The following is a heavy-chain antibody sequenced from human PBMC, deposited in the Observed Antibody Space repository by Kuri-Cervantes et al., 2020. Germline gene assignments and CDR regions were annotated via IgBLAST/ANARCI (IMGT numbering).Heavy chain of an antibody. CDR1: GYTFTSYA. Sequence: ASVKVSCKASGYTFTSYAMNWVRQAPGQGPEWMGWINTNTGNPTYAQGFTGRFVFSLDTSVSTAYLQISGLKAEDTAVYYCARVYYDILTGYIPTYYYYGMDVWGQGTTVTVSS. J-gene: IGHJ6*02. V-gene: IGHV7-4-1*02. CDR2: INTNTGNP. D-gene: IGHD3-9*01. CDR3: ARVYYDILTGYIPTYYYYGMDV.